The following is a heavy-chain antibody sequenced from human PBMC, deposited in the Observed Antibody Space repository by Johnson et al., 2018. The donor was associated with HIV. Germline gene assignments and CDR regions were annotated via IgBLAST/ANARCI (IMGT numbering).Heavy chain of an antibody. CDR1: GFSFGDYY. D-gene: IGHD3-9*01. J-gene: IGHJ3*01. CDR2: ISSSGETR. V-gene: IGHV3-11*01. CDR3: AKRGDLYASTGFFDAFEV. Sequence: QVQLVESGGGLVQPGGSLRLSCAASGFSFGDYYMSWIRQSPGKGLEWFAYISSSGETRYYADSVKGRFTISRDNAKNSLYLPLKRLRAEDTALYYCAKRGDLYASTGFFDAFEVWGQGTMVTVSS.